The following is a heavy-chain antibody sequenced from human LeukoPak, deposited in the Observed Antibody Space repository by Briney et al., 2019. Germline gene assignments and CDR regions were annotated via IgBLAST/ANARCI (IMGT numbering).Heavy chain of an antibody. D-gene: IGHD3-10*01. V-gene: IGHV3-30-3*01. CDR2: ISFDGTNK. CDR3: ARDMYDNGWSSFDY. CDR1: GFTFSNYA. Sequence: GRSLRLSCAASGFTFSNYAMHWVRQAPGKGLEWVAVISFDGTNKYYANSVQGRFTISRDNSKNTLYLQMNSLRAEDTALYYCARDMYDNGWSSFDYWGQGTLVTVSS. J-gene: IGHJ4*02.